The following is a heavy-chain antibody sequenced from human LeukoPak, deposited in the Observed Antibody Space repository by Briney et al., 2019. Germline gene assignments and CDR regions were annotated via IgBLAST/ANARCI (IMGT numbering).Heavy chain of an antibody. CDR2: SSPTGDIT. V-gene: IGHV4-34*01. D-gene: IGHD2-21*01. CDR3: VRVPDFIARPCDS. Sequence: SETLSLTCAVYGGSFSGNYWTLIRQTPGRGLEWIGESSPTGDITGYNPSLKGRATISVDSSKNQFSLKLTSMTAADTGVYYCVRVPDFIARPCDSWGPGTLVTVSS. J-gene: IGHJ4*02. CDR1: GGSFSGNY.